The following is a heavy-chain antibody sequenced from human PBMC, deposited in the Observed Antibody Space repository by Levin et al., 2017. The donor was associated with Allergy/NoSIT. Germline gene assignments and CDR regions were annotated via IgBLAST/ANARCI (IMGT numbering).Heavy chain of an antibody. CDR3: AKKQAGTSGFSFDV. D-gene: IGHD6-19*01. J-gene: IGHJ3*01. Sequence: GGSLRLSCAASGFTFSDYAMSWVRQAPGKGLEWVSVITGGGFNTYYGDSVKGRFTVSRDNSKNTLYLELNSLRAEDTAVYYCAKKQAGTSGFSFDVWGQGTMVTVSS. CDR1: GFTFSDYA. CDR2: ITGGGFNT. V-gene: IGHV3-23*01.